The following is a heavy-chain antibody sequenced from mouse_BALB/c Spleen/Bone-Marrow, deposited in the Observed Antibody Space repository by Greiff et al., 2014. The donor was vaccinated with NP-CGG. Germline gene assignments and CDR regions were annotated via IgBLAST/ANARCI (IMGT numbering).Heavy chain of an antibody. Sequence: VQLQQSGAELVKPGASVKLSCKASGYTFPSYYMYWVKQRPGQGLEWIGGINPSNGGTNFTEKFKSKATLTVDKSSSTAYMQLSSLTSGDSAVYYFTRGLRAWFAYWGQGTLVTVSA. V-gene: IGHV1S81*02. J-gene: IGHJ3*01. CDR1: GYTFPSYY. CDR2: INPSNGGT. D-gene: IGHD3-1*01. CDR3: TRGLRAWFAY.